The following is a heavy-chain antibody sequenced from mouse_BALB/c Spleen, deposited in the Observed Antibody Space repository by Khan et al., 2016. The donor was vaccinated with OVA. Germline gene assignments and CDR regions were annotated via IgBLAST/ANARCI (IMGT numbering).Heavy chain of an antibody. CDR3: ARSVTMTTVVATDFDY. D-gene: IGHD1-1*01. V-gene: IGHV3-2*02. CDR2: ISYSGRT. J-gene: IGHJ2*01. Sequence: EVQLVESGPGLVKPSQSLSLTCTVTGYSITSDSAWNWIRQFPGNKLEWMGYISYSGRTSYNPSLKSRISITRDQSKNQFFLHLHSVTTEDTATYYCARSVTMTTVVATDFDYWGQGTTLTVSS. CDR1: GYSITSDSA.